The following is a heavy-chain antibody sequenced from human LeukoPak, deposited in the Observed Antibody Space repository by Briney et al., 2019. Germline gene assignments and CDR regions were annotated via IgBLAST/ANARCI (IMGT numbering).Heavy chain of an antibody. Sequence: PGGSLRLSCAASGFTFSSYAMSWVRQAPGKGLEWVSAISGSGGSTYYADSVKGRFTISRDNSKNTLYLQMNSLRAEDTAVYYCAKGYYDFWSGRYYYYYMDVWGKGTTVTVSS. J-gene: IGHJ6*03. D-gene: IGHD3-3*01. CDR3: AKGYYDFWSGRYYYYYMDV. CDR2: ISGSGGST. CDR1: GFTFSSYA. V-gene: IGHV3-23*01.